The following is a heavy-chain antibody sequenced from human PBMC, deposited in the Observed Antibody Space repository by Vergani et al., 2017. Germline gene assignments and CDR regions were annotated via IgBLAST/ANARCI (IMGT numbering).Heavy chain of an antibody. CDR3: ARDVLVVVVAATPWGYFQH. Sequence: QVQLVQSGAEVKKPGASVKVSCKASGYTFTSYYMHWVRQAPGQGLEWMGIINPSGGSTSYAQKFQGRVTMTRDTSTSTVYMELSSLRSEDTAVYYCARDVLVVVVAATPWGYFQHWGQGTLVTVSS. D-gene: IGHD2-15*01. V-gene: IGHV1-46*03. CDR2: INPSGGST. CDR1: GYTFTSYY. J-gene: IGHJ1*01.